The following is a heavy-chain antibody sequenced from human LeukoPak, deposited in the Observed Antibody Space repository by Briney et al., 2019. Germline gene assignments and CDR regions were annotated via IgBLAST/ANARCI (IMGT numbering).Heavy chain of an antibody. D-gene: IGHD2-2*01. CDR2: IYHSGST. CDR3: ARDRIVVVPAADYYYYYGMDV. Sequence: SETLSLTCAVSGGSISSGGYSWGWIRQPRGKGLEWIGYIYHSGSTYYNPSLKSRVTISVDRSKNQFSLKLSSVTAADTAVYYCARDRIVVVPAADYYYYYGMDVWGQGTTVTVSS. V-gene: IGHV4-30-2*01. CDR1: GGSISSGGYS. J-gene: IGHJ6*02.